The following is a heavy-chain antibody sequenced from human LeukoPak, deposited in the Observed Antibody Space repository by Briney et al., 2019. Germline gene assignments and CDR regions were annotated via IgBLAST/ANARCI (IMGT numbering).Heavy chain of an antibody. CDR2: IYHSGST. CDR3: ARGILPPPHTDFWSGYYTPYFDY. CDR1: GGSISSGGYS. D-gene: IGHD3-3*01. J-gene: IGHJ4*02. Sequence: SETLSLTCAVSGGSISSGGYSWSWIRQPPGKGLEWIGYIYHSGSTYYNSSLKSRVTISVDTSKNQFSLKLSSVTAADTAVYYCARGILPPPHTDFWSGYYTPYFDYWGQGTLVTVSS. V-gene: IGHV4-30-2*01.